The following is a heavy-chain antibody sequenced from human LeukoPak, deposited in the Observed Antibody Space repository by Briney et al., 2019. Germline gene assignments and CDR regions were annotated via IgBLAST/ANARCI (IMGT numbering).Heavy chain of an antibody. J-gene: IGHJ4*02. Sequence: GGSLRLSCAASGFTFSTYSMNWVRQAPGKGLEWVSSISSTSSYIYYADSVKGRFTISRDNAQKSLYPQMNSLRAEDTAVYYCARVGYSSGWYFDYWGQGTLVTVSS. D-gene: IGHD6-19*01. CDR1: GFTFSTYS. CDR3: ARVGYSSGWYFDY. CDR2: ISSTSSYI. V-gene: IGHV3-21*01.